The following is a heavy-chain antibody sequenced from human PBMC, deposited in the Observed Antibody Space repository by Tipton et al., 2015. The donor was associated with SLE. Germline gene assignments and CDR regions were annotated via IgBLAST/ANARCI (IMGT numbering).Heavy chain of an antibody. CDR3: ARLLGPQEGVQGVINEVDY. CDR2: IYYTGST. J-gene: IGHJ4*02. D-gene: IGHD3-10*01. Sequence: LRLSCTVSGGSISSYYWSWIRQTPGKGLEWIGYIYYTGSTKFNPSLKSRVSISLDTSKNQFSLKLSSVTAADTAVYYCARLLGPQEGVQGVINEVDYWGQRTLVTVSS. CDR1: GGSISSYY. V-gene: IGHV4-59*08.